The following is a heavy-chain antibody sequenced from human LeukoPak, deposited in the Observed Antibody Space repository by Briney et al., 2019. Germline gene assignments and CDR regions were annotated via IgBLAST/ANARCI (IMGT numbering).Heavy chain of an antibody. CDR2: ISYDGRDQ. CDR1: GFSLRGYA. CDR3: ARIGLGVSFGSGFDY. Sequence: GGSPRLSCVASGFSLRGYAMHWVRQAPGKGGLEWVTMISYDGRDQYYADSVKGRFTISRDDSKNTLFLQMNSLRVEDTAMYHCARIGLGVSFGSGFDYWGQGTLVTVTS. J-gene: IGHJ4*02. V-gene: IGHV3-30-3*01. D-gene: IGHD3-10*01.